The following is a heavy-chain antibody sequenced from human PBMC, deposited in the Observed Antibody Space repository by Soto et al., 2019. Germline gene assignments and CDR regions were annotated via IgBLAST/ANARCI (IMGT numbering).Heavy chain of an antibody. V-gene: IGHV3-30-3*01. CDR1: GFTFGPHS. CDR2: ISSDIITT. Sequence: LRLSCSASGFTFGPHSMHWVRQPPGKGLEWVAFISSDIITTDYADSVRGRFSISRDNYRNTLYLQISSARPEDTAVYFCARGCEYAKWSIDSWGQGTLVTVSS. D-gene: IGHD2-15*01. CDR3: ARGCEYAKWSIDS. J-gene: IGHJ5*01.